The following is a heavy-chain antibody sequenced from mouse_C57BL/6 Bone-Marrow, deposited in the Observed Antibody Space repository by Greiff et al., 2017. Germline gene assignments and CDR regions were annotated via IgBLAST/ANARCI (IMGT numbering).Heavy chain of an antibody. Sequence: DVQLQESGGGLVQPGGSMKLSCAASGFTFSDAWMDWVRQSPEKGLEWVALIRNKTDNHATYSAVSVKGRFTIATDDSKSSVYLQMSSLRPEDTGVYYCSGWERVRFDYWGQGTLVTVAA. J-gene: IGHJ3*01. CDR1: GFTFSDAW. CDR3: SGWERVRFDY. V-gene: IGHV6-6*01. D-gene: IGHD4-1*01. CDR2: IRNKTDNHAT.